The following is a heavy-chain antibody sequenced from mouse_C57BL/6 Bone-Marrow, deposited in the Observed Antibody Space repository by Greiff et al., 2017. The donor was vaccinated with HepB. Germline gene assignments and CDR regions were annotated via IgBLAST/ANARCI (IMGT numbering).Heavy chain of an antibody. Sequence: QVQLKESGAELVRPGASVKLSCKASGYTFTDYYIHWVKQRPGQGLEWIARIYPGSGNTYYNEKFKGKATLTAEKSSSTAYMQLSRLTSEDSAVYFCARPPYEWGQGTTLTVSS. CDR1: GYTFTDYY. CDR3: ARPPYE. V-gene: IGHV1-76*01. D-gene: IGHD1-1*01. CDR2: IYPGSGNT. J-gene: IGHJ2*01.